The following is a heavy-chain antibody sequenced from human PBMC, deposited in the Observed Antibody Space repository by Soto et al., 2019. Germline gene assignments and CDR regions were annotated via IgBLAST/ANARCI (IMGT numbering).Heavy chain of an antibody. CDR2: IYYSGST. CDR1: GGSISSGGYY. D-gene: IGHD3-10*01. J-gene: IGHJ6*03. Sequence: SETLSLTCTVSGGSISSGGYYWSWIRQHPGKGLEWIGYIYYSGSTYYNPSLKSRVTISVDTSKNQFSLKLSSVTAADTAVYYCARGYYYGSGSYFVYYYYMDVWGKGTTVTVSS. V-gene: IGHV4-31*03. CDR3: ARGYYYGSGSYFVYYYYMDV.